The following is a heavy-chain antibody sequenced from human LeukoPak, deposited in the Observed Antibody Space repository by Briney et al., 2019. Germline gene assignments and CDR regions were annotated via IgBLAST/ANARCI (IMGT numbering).Heavy chain of an antibody. CDR3: ARGASGSYSWFDP. D-gene: IGHD1-26*01. CDR1: GYTFSSCG. CDR2: ISAYNGNTNGNT. Sequence: ASVKVSCKASGYTFSSCGISWVRQAPGQGLEWMGWISAYNGNTNGNTNYAQKFQGRVTMTTDTSTSTAYMELRSLRSDDTAVYYCARGASGSYSWFDPWGRGTLVTVSS. V-gene: IGHV1-18*01. J-gene: IGHJ5*02.